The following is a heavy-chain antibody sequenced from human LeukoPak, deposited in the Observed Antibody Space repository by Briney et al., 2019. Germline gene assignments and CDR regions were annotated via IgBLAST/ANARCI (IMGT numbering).Heavy chain of an antibody. CDR1: GYTFTSYG. CDR2: ISAYNGNT. Sequence: ASVKVSCKASGYTFTSYGISWVRQAPGQGLEWMGWISAYNGNTNYAQKLQGRVTMTTDTSTGTAYMELRSLRSDDTAVYYCARDRPTTVTSYYYYYYMDVWGKGTTVTVSS. V-gene: IGHV1-18*01. D-gene: IGHD4-11*01. CDR3: ARDRPTTVTSYYYYYYMDV. J-gene: IGHJ6*03.